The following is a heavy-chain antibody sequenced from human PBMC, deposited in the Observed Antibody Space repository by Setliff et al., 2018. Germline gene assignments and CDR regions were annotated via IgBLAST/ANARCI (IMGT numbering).Heavy chain of an antibody. D-gene: IGHD1-1*01. CDR3: ARVIGYSQGYYYHYMDV. Sequence: SETLSLTCNVSGGSISSYSWSWIRQPPGKRPEYIGFLYTSGSTNYNPSLKSRVTMSVDTSKNQLSLKLTFVTAADTAKYYCARVIGYSQGYYYHYMDVWGKGTTVTVSS. CDR2: LYTSGST. J-gene: IGHJ6*03. V-gene: IGHV4-4*08. CDR1: GGSISSYS.